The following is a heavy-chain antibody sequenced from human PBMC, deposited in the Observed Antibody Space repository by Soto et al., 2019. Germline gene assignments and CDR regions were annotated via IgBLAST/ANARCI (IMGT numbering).Heavy chain of an antibody. CDR1: GGSISSGGYY. D-gene: IGHD1-26*01. J-gene: IGHJ4*02. CDR2: IYYSGST. Sequence: SETLSLTCTVSGGSISSGGYYWSWIRQHPGKGLEWIGYIYYSGSTYYNPSLKSRVTISVDTSKNQFSLKLSSVTAADTAVYYCARASSGSYFDWGQGTLVTVSS. CDR3: ARASSGSYFD. V-gene: IGHV4-31*03.